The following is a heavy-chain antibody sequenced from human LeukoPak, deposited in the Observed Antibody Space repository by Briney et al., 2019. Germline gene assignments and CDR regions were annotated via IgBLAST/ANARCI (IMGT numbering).Heavy chain of an antibody. CDR2: IKQDGSDK. Sequence: GGSLRLSCAASGFTFSSYGMHWVRQAPGKGLEWVANIKQDGSDKYYVDSVKGRFTISRDNAKNSLYLQMNSLRAEDTAVYYCARAPWAAAEFDFWGQGTLVTVSS. CDR3: ARAPWAAAEFDF. CDR1: GFTFSSYG. J-gene: IGHJ4*02. D-gene: IGHD6-13*01. V-gene: IGHV3-7*03.